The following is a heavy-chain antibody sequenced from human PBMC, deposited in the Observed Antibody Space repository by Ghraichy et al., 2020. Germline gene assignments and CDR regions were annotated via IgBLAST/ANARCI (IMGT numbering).Heavy chain of an antibody. J-gene: IGHJ1*01. CDR1: GGSFSGYY. CDR3: ARVALTGWSKYFQH. CDR2: INHSGRT. Sequence: ETLSLTCAVYGGSFSGYYWSWIRQPPGKGLEWIGEINHSGRTDYNPSLKSRVTFSVDTSKNQFSLKLSSVTAADTAVYYCARVALTGWSKYFQHWGQGTLVTVSS. V-gene: IGHV4-34*01. D-gene: IGHD3-9*01.